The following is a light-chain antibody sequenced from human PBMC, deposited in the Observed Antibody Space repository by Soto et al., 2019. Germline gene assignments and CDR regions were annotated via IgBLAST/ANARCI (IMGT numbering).Light chain of an antibody. CDR1: QSVSSSY. CDR3: QQRSNWPWT. V-gene: IGKV3D-20*02. J-gene: IGKJ1*01. CDR2: GAS. Sequence: EIVLTQSPGTLSLSPWASTTLXRGTSQSVSSSYLAWYQQKPGQAPRLLIYGASIRATGIPDRFSGSGSGTEFTLTISSLEPEDFAVYYCQQRSNWPWTFGQGTKVDIK.